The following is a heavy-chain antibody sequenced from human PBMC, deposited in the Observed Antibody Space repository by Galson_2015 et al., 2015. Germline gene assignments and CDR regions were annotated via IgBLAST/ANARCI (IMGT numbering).Heavy chain of an antibody. Sequence: SVKVSCKASGYTFTSYAMNWVRQAPGQGLEWMGWINTNTGNPTYAQGFTGRFAFSLDTSVSTAYLQICSLKAEDTAVYYCARDPKRIAAAGTRGWFDPWGQGTLVTVSS. D-gene: IGHD6-13*01. J-gene: IGHJ5*02. V-gene: IGHV7-4-1*01. CDR3: ARDPKRIAAAGTRGWFDP. CDR1: GYTFTSYA. CDR2: INTNTGNP.